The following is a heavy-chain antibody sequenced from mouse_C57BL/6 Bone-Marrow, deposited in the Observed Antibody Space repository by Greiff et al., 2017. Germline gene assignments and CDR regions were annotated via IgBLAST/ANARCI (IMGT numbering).Heavy chain of an antibody. V-gene: IGHV1-69*01. D-gene: IGHD2-4*01. CDR2: IDPSDSYT. Sequence: QVQLQQSGAELVMPGASVKLSCKASGYTFTSYWMPWVKQRPGQGLEWIGEIDPSDSYTNYNQKFKGKSTLTVDKSSSTAYMQLSSLTSEDSAVYYCARDYDYDGGDYFDYWGQGTTLTVSS. CDR3: ARDYDYDGGDYFDY. CDR1: GYTFTSYW. J-gene: IGHJ2*01.